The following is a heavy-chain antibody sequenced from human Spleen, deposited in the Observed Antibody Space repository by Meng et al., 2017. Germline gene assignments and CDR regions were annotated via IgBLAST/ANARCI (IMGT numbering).Heavy chain of an antibody. CDR1: GYTFTSYA. D-gene: IGHD6-19*01. CDR3: ARDFTSGSSGDP. J-gene: IGHJ5*02. CDR2: ITPGSGNT. Sequence: QVHLVQSGVEGKKPGASVKLSCKASGYTFTSYAIHWVRQAPGQSLEWMGWITPGSGNTKYSQKFQGRVTITADTSASTAYMELSTLRSEDTAVYYCARDFTSGSSGDPWGQGTLVTSPQ. V-gene: IGHV1-3*01.